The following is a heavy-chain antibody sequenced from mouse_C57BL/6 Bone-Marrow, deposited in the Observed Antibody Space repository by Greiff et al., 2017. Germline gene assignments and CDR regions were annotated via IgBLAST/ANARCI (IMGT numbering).Heavy chain of an antibody. D-gene: IGHD1-1*01. CDR2: IHPNSGST. Sequence: QVQLQQPGAELVKPGASVKLSCKASGYTFTSYWMHWVKQRPGQGLEWIGMIHPNSGSTNYNETFKSKATLTVDKSSSTAYMQLSSLTSEDSAVYYCARMTTVVATSRYYYAMDYWGQGTSVTVSS. V-gene: IGHV1-64*01. J-gene: IGHJ4*01. CDR1: GYTFTSYW. CDR3: ARMTTVVATSRYYYAMDY.